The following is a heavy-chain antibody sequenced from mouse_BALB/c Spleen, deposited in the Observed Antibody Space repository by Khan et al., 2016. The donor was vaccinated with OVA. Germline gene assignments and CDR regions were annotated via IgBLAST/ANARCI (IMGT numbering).Heavy chain of an antibody. Sequence: VELVESGPGLVAPSQSLSITCTVSGFSLSNYGVHWVRQPPGKGLEWLGVIWTGGITNYNSALMSRLSISKDNSKSQVFLKMIRLQTDDTAIYYCARSYDYGVGGFAYWGQGTLVTVSA. CDR1: GFSLSNYG. CDR2: IWTGGIT. D-gene: IGHD2-4*01. CDR3: ARSYDYGVGGFAY. J-gene: IGHJ3*01. V-gene: IGHV2-9*02.